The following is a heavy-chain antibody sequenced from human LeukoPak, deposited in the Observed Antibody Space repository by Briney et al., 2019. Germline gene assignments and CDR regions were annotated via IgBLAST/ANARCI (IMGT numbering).Heavy chain of an antibody. Sequence: GGSLRLSCAASGFTFSSYAMSWVRQAPGKGLEWVSAISGSGGSTYYADSVKGRFTISRDNSKNTLYLQMNSLRAEDTAVYYCAKMRIGSSSWYGWYFQHWGQGTLVTVSS. CDR1: GFTFSSYA. CDR3: AKMRIGSSSWYGWYFQH. J-gene: IGHJ1*01. V-gene: IGHV3-23*01. D-gene: IGHD6-13*01. CDR2: ISGSGGST.